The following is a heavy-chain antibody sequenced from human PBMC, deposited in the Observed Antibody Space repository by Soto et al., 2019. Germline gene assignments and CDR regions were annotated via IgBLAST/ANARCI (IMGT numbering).Heavy chain of an antibody. D-gene: IGHD3-10*01. CDR3: ASGHRGCGSFYYCGMDV. V-gene: IGHV1-8*01. CDR1: GYTFTSYD. J-gene: IGHJ6*02. CDR2: MNPNSGNT. Sequence: ASVKVSCKASGYTFTSYDINWVRQATGQGLEWMGWMNPNSGNTGYAQKFQGRVTMTRNTSISTAYMELSSLRSEDTAVYYCASGHRGCGSFYYCGMDVWRQGHTGTVSS.